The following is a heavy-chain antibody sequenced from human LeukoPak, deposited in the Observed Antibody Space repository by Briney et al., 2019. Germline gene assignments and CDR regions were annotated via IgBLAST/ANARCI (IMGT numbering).Heavy chain of an antibody. D-gene: IGHD2-21*02. V-gene: IGHV3-21*01. CDR1: GFTFSSYS. CDR2: ISSSSSYI. Sequence: GGSLRLSCAASGFTFSSYSMNWVRQAPGKGLEWVSSISSSSSYIHYADSVKGRFTISRDNAKNSLYLQMNSLRAEDTAVYYCARGYCGGDCYLFDYWGQGTLVTVSS. CDR3: ARGYCGGDCYLFDY. J-gene: IGHJ4*02.